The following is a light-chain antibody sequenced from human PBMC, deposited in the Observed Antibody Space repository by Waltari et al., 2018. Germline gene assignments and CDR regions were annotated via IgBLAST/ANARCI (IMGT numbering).Light chain of an antibody. V-gene: IGKV3-15*01. Sequence: ETVMTQFPATLSVYPGERVTLSCRASQSVAGNLAWYQQKPGQAPRLLIYGASTRATAIPARFSGSGSGTEFTLTISSLQSEDFAVYCCQQYNNLPRPFGQGTKLDI. J-gene: IGKJ2*01. CDR1: QSVAGN. CDR3: QQYNNLPRP. CDR2: GAS.